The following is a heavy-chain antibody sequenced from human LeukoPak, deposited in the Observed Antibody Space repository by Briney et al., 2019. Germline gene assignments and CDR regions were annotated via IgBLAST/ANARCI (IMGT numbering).Heavy chain of an antibody. CDR2: IYYSWST. Sequence: PSETLSLTCTVSGGSISSYYWSWIRQPPGKGLEWIGYIYYSWSTNYNPSLKSRVTISVDTSKNLFSLKLSSVTAADTAVYYCARAYDFWSGSDYWGQGTLVTVSS. CDR3: ARAYDFWSGSDY. CDR1: GGSISSYY. J-gene: IGHJ4*02. D-gene: IGHD3-3*01. V-gene: IGHV4-59*01.